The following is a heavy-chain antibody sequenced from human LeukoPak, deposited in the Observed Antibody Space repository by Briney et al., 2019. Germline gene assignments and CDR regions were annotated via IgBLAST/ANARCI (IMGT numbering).Heavy chain of an antibody. CDR3: ARDFRVGTYAFDI. D-gene: IGHD2-21*02. CDR1: GGSISSYC. V-gene: IGHV4-59*01. Sequence: SETLSLTCTVSGGSISSYCWSWIRQPPGKGLEWIGYIYYSGSTNYNPSLKSRVTISVDTSKNQFSLKLSSVTAADTAVYYCARDFRVGTYAFDIWGQGTMVTVSS. J-gene: IGHJ3*02. CDR2: IYYSGST.